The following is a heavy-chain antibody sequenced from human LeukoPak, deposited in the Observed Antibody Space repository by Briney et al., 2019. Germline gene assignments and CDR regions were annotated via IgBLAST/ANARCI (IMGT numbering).Heavy chain of an antibody. Sequence: GGSLRLSCAASGFTFSSYSMNWVRQAPGKGLEWVSYISSSSSTIYYADSVKGRFTISRDNAKNSLYLQMNSLRDEDTAVYYCARPDRPLYLYYFDYWGQGTLVTVSS. V-gene: IGHV3-48*02. J-gene: IGHJ4*02. CDR1: GFTFSSYS. CDR2: ISSSSSTI. CDR3: ARPDRPLYLYYFDY. D-gene: IGHD2-8*01.